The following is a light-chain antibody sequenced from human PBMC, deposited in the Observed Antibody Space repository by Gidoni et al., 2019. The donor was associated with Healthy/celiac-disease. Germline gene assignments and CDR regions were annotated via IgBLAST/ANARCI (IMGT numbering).Light chain of an antibody. CDR2: DVS. V-gene: IGLV2-11*01. CDR3: CSFAGSYPFVV. Sequence: VFGSPGQSVTISCTGTSSDVGGYNYVSWYQQHPGNAPKLMIYDVSKRPSGVPDRFSGSKSGNTASLTISGLRAEEEADYYCCSFAGSYPFVVFGGGTKLPVL. CDR1: SSDVGGYNY. J-gene: IGLJ2*01.